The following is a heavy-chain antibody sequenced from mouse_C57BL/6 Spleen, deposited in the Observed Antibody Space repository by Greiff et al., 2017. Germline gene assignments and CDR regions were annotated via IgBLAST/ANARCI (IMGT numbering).Heavy chain of an antibody. CDR2: IRLKSDNYAT. D-gene: IGHD1-1*01. V-gene: IGHV6-3*01. Sequence: EVQLQQSGGGLVQPGGSMKLSCVASGFTFSNYWMNWVRQSPEKGLEWVAQIRLKSDNYATHYAESVKGRFTISRDDSKSSVYLKMNNLRAEDTGIYYCSYCCSSYVVCAYWGQGTLVTVSA. CDR1: GFTFSNYW. CDR3: SYCCSSYVVCAY. J-gene: IGHJ3*01.